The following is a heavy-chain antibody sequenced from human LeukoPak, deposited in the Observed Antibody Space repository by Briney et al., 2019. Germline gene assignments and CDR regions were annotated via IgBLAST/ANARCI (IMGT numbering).Heavy chain of an antibody. CDR1: GFTFSSYA. J-gene: IGHJ5*02. D-gene: IGHD2-15*01. V-gene: IGHV3-30*04. Sequence: GGSLRLSCAASGFTFSSYAMHWVRQAPGKGLEWVAVISYDGSNKYYADSVKGRFTISRDNSKNTLYLQMNSLRAEDTAVYYCARDRGVVVAANTGHWSDPWGQGTLVTVSS. CDR3: ARDRGVVVAANTGHWSDP. CDR2: ISYDGSNK.